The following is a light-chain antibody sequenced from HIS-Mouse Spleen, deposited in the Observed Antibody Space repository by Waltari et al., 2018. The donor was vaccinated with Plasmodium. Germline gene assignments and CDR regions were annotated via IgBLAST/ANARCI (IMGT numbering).Light chain of an antibody. V-gene: IGLV3-10*01. J-gene: IGLJ3*02. Sequence: SYELTQPPSVSVSPGQTARITCPADAYPKKYANWYQKKSGPAPLLVIFEDSKRPSGITERFSGSSSGTMATWTISGAQVEDEADYYCYSTDSSGNHRVFGGGTKLTVL. CDR1: AYPKKY. CDR3: YSTDSSGNHRV. CDR2: EDS.